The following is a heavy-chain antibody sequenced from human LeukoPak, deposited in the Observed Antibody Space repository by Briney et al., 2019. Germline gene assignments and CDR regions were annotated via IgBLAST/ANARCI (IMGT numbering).Heavy chain of an antibody. CDR3: ARDRYSYGLRAFDI. D-gene: IGHD5-18*01. CDR1: GGTFSSYA. CDR2: ISAYNGNT. J-gene: IGHJ3*02. Sequence: ASVKVSCKASGGTFSSYAISWVRQAPGQGLEGMGWISAYNGNTNYAQKLQGRVTMTTDTSTSTAYMELRSLRSDDTAVYYCARDRYSYGLRAFDIWGQGTMVTVSS. V-gene: IGHV1-18*01.